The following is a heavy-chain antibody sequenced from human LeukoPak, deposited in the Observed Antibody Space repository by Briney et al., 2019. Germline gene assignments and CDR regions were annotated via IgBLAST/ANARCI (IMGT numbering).Heavy chain of an antibody. J-gene: IGHJ4*02. CDR3: ATDLQNYDYVWGSYRLNDY. CDR1: GFTFSSYS. V-gene: IGHV3-21*01. D-gene: IGHD3-16*02. Sequence: PGGSLRLSCAASGFTFSSYSMTWVRQAPGKGLEWVSSISSSSSYIYYADSVKGRFTISRDNAKNSLYLQMNSLRAEDTAVYYCATDLQNYDYVWGSYRLNDYWGQGTLVTVSS. CDR2: ISSSSSYI.